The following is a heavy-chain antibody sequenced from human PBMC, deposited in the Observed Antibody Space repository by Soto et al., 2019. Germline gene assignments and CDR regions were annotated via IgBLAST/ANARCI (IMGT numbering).Heavy chain of an antibody. V-gene: IGHV3-74*02. CDR3: ARAYSSGWYGAGGDAFDI. Sequence: EVQLVESGGGLVKPGGSLRLSCAASGFTFSSYSMNWVRQAPGKGLEWVSRINSDGSSTSYADSVKGRFTISRDNAKNTLYLQMNSLRAEDTAVYYCARAYSSGWYGAGGDAFDIWGQGTMVTVSS. CDR2: INSDGSST. J-gene: IGHJ3*02. CDR1: GFTFSSYS. D-gene: IGHD6-19*01.